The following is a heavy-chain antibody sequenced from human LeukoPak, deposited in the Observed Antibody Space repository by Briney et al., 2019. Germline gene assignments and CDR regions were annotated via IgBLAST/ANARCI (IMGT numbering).Heavy chain of an antibody. D-gene: IGHD4-17*01. CDR3: ARVRYGDYVVDY. CDR2: IYYSGST. J-gene: IGHJ4*02. Sequence: KPSETLSLTCTVSGGSISSYYWSWIRQPPGKGLEWIGYIYYSGSTNYNPSLKSRVTISVDTSKNQFSLKLSSVTAADTAVYYCARVRYGDYVVDYWGQGTLVTVSS. V-gene: IGHV4-59*01. CDR1: GGSISSYY.